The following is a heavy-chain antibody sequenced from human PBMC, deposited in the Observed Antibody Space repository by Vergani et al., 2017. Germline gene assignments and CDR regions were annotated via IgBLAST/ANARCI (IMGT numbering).Heavy chain of an antibody. Sequence: QLHLQESGPGLVKPSETLSLTCTVSGGSITSSRYYWGWIRQPPGKGLEWIGNIYHSGGAYYNSSLKGRVTISVDTSKNQFSLEVTSVTASDTAIYFCARTESFILRYFHWALWGQGTLVTVSS. CDR2: IYHSGGA. V-gene: IGHV4-39*01. J-gene: IGHJ4*02. CDR1: GGSITSSRYY. CDR3: ARTESFILRYFHWAL. D-gene: IGHD3-9*01.